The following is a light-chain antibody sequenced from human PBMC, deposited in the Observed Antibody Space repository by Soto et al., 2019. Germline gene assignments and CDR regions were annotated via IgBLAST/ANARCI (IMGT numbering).Light chain of an antibody. CDR2: RAS. V-gene: IGKV3-20*01. Sequence: EIVLTQSPGTLSLSPGERATLSCRVSQSISSSYLAWYQQKPGQAPRLLIYRASTRATGIPDRFSGSGSGTDFTLTISRLEPEDFAVYYCQQYGSSPGTFGQGTKVEIK. CDR3: QQYGSSPGT. J-gene: IGKJ1*01. CDR1: QSISSSY.